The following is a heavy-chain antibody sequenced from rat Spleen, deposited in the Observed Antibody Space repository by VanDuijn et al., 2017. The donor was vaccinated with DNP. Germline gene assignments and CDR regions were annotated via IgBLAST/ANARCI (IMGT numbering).Heavy chain of an antibody. CDR2: MSPTSRSS. J-gene: IGHJ2*01. V-gene: IGHV5-20*01. Sequence: EVQLVESGGGLVQPGRSLKLSCAASGFSFSDYDMAWVRQAPTKGLEWVACMSPTSRSSYYRDSVKGRFTVSRDDAKSILYLQMDSLRSEDTATYYCSTLNYYASLSGYFDYWGQGVMVTVSS. CDR1: GFSFSDYD. CDR3: STLNYYASLSGYFDY. D-gene: IGHD1-12*01.